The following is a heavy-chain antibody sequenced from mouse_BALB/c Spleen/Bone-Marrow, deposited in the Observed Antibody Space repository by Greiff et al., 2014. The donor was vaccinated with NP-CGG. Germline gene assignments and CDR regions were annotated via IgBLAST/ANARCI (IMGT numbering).Heavy chain of an antibody. J-gene: IGHJ1*01. D-gene: IGHD1-1*01. V-gene: IGHV1-14*01. CDR2: INPYNDGT. CDR3: ARRDYYGSSFYWYFDV. CDR1: GYTFTSYV. Sequence: EVKPQESGPELVKPGASVKMSCKASGYTFTSYVMHWVKQKPGQGLEWIGYINPYNDGTKYNEKFKGKATLTSDKSSSKAYMELSSLTSEDSAVYYCARRDYYGSSFYWYFDVWGAGTTVTVSS.